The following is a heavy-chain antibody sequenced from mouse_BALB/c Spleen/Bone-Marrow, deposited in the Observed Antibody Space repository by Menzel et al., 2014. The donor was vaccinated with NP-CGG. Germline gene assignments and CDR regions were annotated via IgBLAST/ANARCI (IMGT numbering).Heavy chain of an antibody. CDR2: IRNKANGYTT. J-gene: IGHJ2*01. CDR3: ARDKGRVFFDY. CDR1: GLTFTDYY. V-gene: IGHV7-3*02. Sequence: EVQRVESGGGLVQPGGSLRLSCATSGLTFTDYYMNWVRQPPGKALEWLGFIRNKANGYTTEYSASVKGRFIISRDNSQNILYLQMNTLRAEDSATYYCARDKGRVFFDYWGQGTTLTVSS.